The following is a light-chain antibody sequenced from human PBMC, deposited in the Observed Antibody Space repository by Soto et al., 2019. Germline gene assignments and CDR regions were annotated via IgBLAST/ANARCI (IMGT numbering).Light chain of an antibody. CDR2: EVS. V-gene: IGLV2-14*01. Sequence: QSVLAQPASVSGSPGQSITISCTGTSSDVGGYKHVSWYQHHPGKAPKLMIYEVSNRPSGVSNRFSGSKSGYTASLTISGLQAEEEADYYCTSQRSIGTRVFGTGTKVTVL. CDR3: TSQRSIGTRV. CDR1: SSDVGGYKH. J-gene: IGLJ1*01.